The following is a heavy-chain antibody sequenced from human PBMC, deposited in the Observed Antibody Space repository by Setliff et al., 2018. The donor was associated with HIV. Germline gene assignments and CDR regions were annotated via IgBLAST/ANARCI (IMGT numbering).Heavy chain of an antibody. V-gene: IGHV4-59*01. D-gene: IGHD3-10*01. CDR1: GDSIKDYY. J-gene: IGHJ4*02. Sequence: SETLSLTCNVSGDSIKDYYWSWIRQPPGEGLEWLGYMSFSANSNYNPSLKNRITISIDTSKNQFSLRLKSVTAADAAIYYCARGAGAFGAKLDSWGQGSLVTVSS. CDR2: MSFSANS. CDR3: ARGAGAFGAKLDS.